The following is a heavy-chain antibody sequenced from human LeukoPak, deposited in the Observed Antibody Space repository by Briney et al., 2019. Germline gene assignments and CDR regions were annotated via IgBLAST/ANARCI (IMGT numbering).Heavy chain of an antibody. CDR2: IYYSGST. D-gene: IGHD3-22*01. CDR3: ARFYYYDSSGYYYSFDY. V-gene: IGHV4-59*01. J-gene: IGHJ4*02. CDR1: GGSISSYY. Sequence: SETLSLTCTVSGGSISSYYWSWIRQPPGKGLEWIGYIYYSGSTNYNPSLKSRVTISVDTSKNQFSLKLSSVTAADTAVYYCARFYYYDSSGYYYSFDYRGQGTLVTVSS.